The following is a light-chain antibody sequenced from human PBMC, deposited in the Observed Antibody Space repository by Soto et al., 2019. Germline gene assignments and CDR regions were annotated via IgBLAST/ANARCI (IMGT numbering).Light chain of an antibody. V-gene: IGKV1-5*01. J-gene: IGKJ1*01. Sequence: DTEMTQAPWSLRAPGGDQLPINCLASQSISSWLAWYQQKPGKAPKLLIYDASSLQSGVSSRFSGSGSGTEFSLTITSLQPDDFATYYCQQLFSSSFTFGQGTKVDI. CDR1: QSISSW. CDR2: DAS. CDR3: QQLFSSSFT.